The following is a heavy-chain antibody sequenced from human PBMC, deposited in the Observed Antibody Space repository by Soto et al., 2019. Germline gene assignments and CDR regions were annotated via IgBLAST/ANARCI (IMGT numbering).Heavy chain of an antibody. J-gene: IGHJ1*01. CDR2: IKSKTDGGTT. CDR1: GFTFSNAW. CDR3: TTDRPYYYDSSGYYSGLEYFQH. V-gene: IGHV3-15*01. D-gene: IGHD3-22*01. Sequence: GGSLRLSCAASGFTFSNAWMSWVRQAPGKGLEWVGRIKSKTDGGTTDYAAPVKGRFTISRDDSKNTLYLQMNSLKTEDTAVYYCTTDRPYYYDSSGYYSGLEYFQHWGQGTLVTVSS.